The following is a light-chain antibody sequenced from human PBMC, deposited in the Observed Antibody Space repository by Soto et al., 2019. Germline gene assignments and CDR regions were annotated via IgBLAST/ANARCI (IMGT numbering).Light chain of an antibody. CDR3: QQLNAYPLT. V-gene: IGKV1-9*01. CDR2: GAS. J-gene: IGKJ5*01. CDR1: QGISSY. Sequence: DIQMPQSPSSVSASVGARVTITCRASQGISSYLAWFQQKPGRAPNLLIYGASTLQSGVPSRFSGSGSGTDFTLTISNLQPEEFATYYCQQLNAYPLTVGQGTRLEIK.